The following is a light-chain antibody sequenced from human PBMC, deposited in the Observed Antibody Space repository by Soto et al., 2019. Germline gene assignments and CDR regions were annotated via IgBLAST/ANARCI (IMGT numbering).Light chain of an antibody. CDR3: QQYGDWPLT. V-gene: IGKV3-15*01. CDR2: ATS. J-gene: IGKJ4*01. Sequence: EIVVTQSPATLSVSPGERATLSCRASQSVGTNFAWYQQKPGQAPRLLIVATSTRATGVPARFSGSGSGTEFTLTIGSLQAEDFAVYYCQQYGDWPLTFGGGAKVEIE. CDR1: QSVGTN.